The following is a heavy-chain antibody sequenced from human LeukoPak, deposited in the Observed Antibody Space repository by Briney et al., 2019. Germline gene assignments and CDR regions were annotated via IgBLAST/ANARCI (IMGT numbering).Heavy chain of an antibody. V-gene: IGHV1-8*02. Sequence: ASVKVSCKASGYTFTGYYMHWVRQAPGQGLEWMGWMNPNSGNTGYAQKFQGRVTMTRNTSISTAYMELSSLRSEDTAVYYCARGSKGELDWFDPWGQGTLVTVSS. CDR1: GYTFTGYY. D-gene: IGHD1-26*01. CDR2: MNPNSGNT. J-gene: IGHJ5*02. CDR3: ARGSKGELDWFDP.